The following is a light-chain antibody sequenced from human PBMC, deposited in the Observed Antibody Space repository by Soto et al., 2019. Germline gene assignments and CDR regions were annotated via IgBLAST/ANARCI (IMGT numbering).Light chain of an antibody. CDR2: ANN. J-gene: IGLJ3*02. CDR1: TSDSGSNT. CDR3: EAWDDSLNGPV. V-gene: IGLV1-44*01. Sequence: QSVLTQPPSASGTPGQKITISCSGSTSDSGSNTVNWYQQVPGTAPKLLIYANNQRPSGVPDRFSGSKSGTSASLAISGLQSEDEADYYCEAWDDSLNGPVFGGGTKLTVL.